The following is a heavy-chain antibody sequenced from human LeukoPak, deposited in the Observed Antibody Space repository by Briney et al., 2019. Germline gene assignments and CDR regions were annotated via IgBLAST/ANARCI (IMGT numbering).Heavy chain of an antibody. J-gene: IGHJ6*02. V-gene: IGHV4-34*01. CDR1: GGSFSGYY. CDR3: ARGRVEYRLLRWDYYYGMDV. Sequence: SETLSLTCAVYGGSFSGYYWSWIRQPPGKGLEWIGEINHSGSTNYNPSLKSRVTISVDTSKNQFSLKLSSVTAADTAVYYCARGRVEYRLLRWDYYYGMDVWGQGTTVTVSS. D-gene: IGHD2-2*01. CDR2: INHSGST.